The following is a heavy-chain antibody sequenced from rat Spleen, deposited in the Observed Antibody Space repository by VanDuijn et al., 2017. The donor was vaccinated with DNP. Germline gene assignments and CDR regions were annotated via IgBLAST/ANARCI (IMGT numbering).Heavy chain of an antibody. J-gene: IGHJ2*01. Sequence: EVQLVESGGDLVQPGRSLRLSCAASGFTIGDYNMAWVRQAPKKGLDWVATISHGGSSTFYSDSVRGRFTVSRDNAESRLYLQLNSLKSEDTATYYCARHNYNFDYWGQGVMVTVSS. CDR1: GFTIGDYN. D-gene: IGHD1-10*01. CDR2: ISHGGSST. CDR3: ARHNYNFDY. V-gene: IGHV5-7*01.